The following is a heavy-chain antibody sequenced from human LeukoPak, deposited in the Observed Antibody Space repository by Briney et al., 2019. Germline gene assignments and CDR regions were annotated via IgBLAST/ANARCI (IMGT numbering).Heavy chain of an antibody. CDR3: SRSAYYDGSGNYYDY. CDR1: GFTFSSYW. D-gene: IGHD3-22*01. J-gene: IGHJ4*02. Sequence: TGGSLRLSCAASGFTFSSYWMHWVRQAPGKGLVWVSRISDGGSTTTYADSVKSRFTISRDNAKNTLYLQMNGLRAEDTAVYYCSRSAYYDGSGNYYDYWGQGTLVTVSS. V-gene: IGHV3-74*01. CDR2: ISDGGSTT.